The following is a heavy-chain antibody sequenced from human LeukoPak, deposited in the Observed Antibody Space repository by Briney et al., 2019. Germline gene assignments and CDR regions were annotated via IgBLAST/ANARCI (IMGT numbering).Heavy chain of an antibody. V-gene: IGHV1-8*03. CDR2: MNPNSGNT. CDR1: GYTFTSYD. D-gene: IGHD2-2*01. CDR3: ARGIPAATRRGFDP. J-gene: IGHJ5*02. Sequence: ASVKVSCKASGYTFTSYDINWVRQATGQGLEWMGWMNPNSGNTGYAQKFQGRVTITRNTSISTAYMELSSLRSEDTAVYYCARGIPAATRRGFDPWGQGTLVTVSS.